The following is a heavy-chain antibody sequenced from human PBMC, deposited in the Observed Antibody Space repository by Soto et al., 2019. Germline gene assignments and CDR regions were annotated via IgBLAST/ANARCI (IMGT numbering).Heavy chain of an antibody. CDR2: IYYSGST. V-gene: IGHV4-39*01. CDR1: GGFISSSTNY. J-gene: IGHJ4*01. CDR3: ARVHVMVVAGSTFDY. Sequence: SETLSLTCTVSGGFISSSTNYWGWIRQPPGKGLESIGTIYYSGSTSYNPSLESRLTISVDTSKNQFPLKLTSVTAADTAVYYCARVHVMVVAGSTFDYWGHGTLVTVS. D-gene: IGHD6-19*01.